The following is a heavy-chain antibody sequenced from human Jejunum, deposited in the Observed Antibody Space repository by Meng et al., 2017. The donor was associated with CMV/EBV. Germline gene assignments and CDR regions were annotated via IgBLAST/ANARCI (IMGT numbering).Heavy chain of an antibody. J-gene: IGHJ6*02. CDR2: INPSDPGP. CDR1: FTTHS. CDR3: ARIRGSYPGDYYNGMDV. V-gene: IGHV1-46*01. Sequence: FTTHSLHWVPQAPGQGLEWMATINPSDPGPTYAQRFEGRVTMTRDTSTNTVYLELGSLKAEDTAVYYCARIRGSYPGDYYNGMDVWGQGTTVTVSS. D-gene: IGHD1-26*01.